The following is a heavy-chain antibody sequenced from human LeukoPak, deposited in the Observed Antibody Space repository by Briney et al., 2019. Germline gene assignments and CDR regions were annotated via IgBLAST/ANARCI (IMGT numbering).Heavy chain of an antibody. CDR2: IIPIFGTA. J-gene: IGHJ5*02. CDR3: ARDFFKRSITS. V-gene: IGHV1-69*05. Sequence: SVKVSCKASGGTFSSYAISWVRQAPGQGLEWMGRIIPIFGTANYAQKFQGRVTITTDESTITAYMELSSLRSEDTAVYYCARDFFKRSITSWGQGTLVTVSS. D-gene: IGHD5-12*01. CDR1: GGTFSSYA.